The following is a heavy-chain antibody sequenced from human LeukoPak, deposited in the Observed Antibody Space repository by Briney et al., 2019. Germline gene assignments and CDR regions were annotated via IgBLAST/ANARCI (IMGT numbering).Heavy chain of an antibody. CDR1: GHTFNRYG. CDR2: NRAHNGNT. V-gene: IGHV1-18*01. J-gene: IGHJ6*03. Sequence: SVKVFCKASGHTFNRYGLRWARQASGQGLEWMGWNRAHNGNTNYAQKLQGRVTMTTSTSTITAYMELRSLRSDDTAVYYCSRDLSHSSSWYAYYYYYYMDVWGKGTTVTISS. CDR3: SRDLSHSSSWYAYYYYYYMDV. D-gene: IGHD6-13*01.